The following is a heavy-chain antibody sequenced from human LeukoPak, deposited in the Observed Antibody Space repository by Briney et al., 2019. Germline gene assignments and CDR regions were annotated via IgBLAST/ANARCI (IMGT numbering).Heavy chain of an antibody. CDR1: GFTFSSYA. D-gene: IGHD2-8*01. CDR3: STDPRLLIY. V-gene: IGHV3-23*01. CDR2: FSGSGGST. Sequence: PGGSLRLSCAASGFTFSSYAMSWVRQAPGKGLECISGFSGSGGSTYYADSVKGRFTISRDSSKNTLYLQMNSLRAEDTALYYCSTDPRLLIYWGHGTLVTVSS. J-gene: IGHJ4*01.